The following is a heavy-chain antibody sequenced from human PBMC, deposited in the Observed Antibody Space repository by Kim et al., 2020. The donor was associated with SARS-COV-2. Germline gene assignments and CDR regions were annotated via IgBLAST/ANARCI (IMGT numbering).Heavy chain of an antibody. J-gene: IGHJ4*02. CDR1: GGSFSGYY. D-gene: IGHD5-18*01. CDR2: INHSGST. CDR3: ARVQSLRGYSYGYVAPKDY. Sequence: SETLSLTCAVYGGSFSGYYWSWIRQPPGKGLEWIGEINHSGSTNYNPSLKSRVTISVDTSKNQFSLKLSSVTAADTAVYYCARVQSLRGYSYGYVAPKDYWGQGTLVTVSS. V-gene: IGHV4-34*01.